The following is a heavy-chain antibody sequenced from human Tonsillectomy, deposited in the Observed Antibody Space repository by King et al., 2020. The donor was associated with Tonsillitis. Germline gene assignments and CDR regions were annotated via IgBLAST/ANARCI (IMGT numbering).Heavy chain of an antibody. CDR3: AKDTLGPWYFDL. J-gene: IGHJ2*01. CDR2: VSHDGNTK. V-gene: IGHV3-30*18. Sequence: VQLVESGGGVVHPGRSLRLSCAASGFSLNTYGMHWVRQAPGKGLEWVAVVSHDGNTKLYADTVRGRFTISKDNSKNTLYLQMNSLKSEDTAVYYGAKDTLGPWYFDLWGRGTLVAVSS. D-gene: IGHD7-27*01. CDR1: GFSLNTYG.